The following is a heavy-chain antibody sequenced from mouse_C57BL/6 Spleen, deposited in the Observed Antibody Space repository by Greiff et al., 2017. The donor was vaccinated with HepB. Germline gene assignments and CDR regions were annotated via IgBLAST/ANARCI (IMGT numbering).Heavy chain of an antibody. V-gene: IGHV1-26*01. Sequence: VQLKQSGPELVKPGASVKISCKASGYTFTDYYMNWVKQSHGKSLEWIGDINPNNGGTSYNQKFKGKATLTVDKSSSTAYMELRSLTSEDSAVYYCARSLRRFDYWGQGTTLTVSS. CDR3: ARSLRRFDY. D-gene: IGHD2-12*01. CDR2: INPNNGGT. CDR1: GYTFTDYY. J-gene: IGHJ2*01.